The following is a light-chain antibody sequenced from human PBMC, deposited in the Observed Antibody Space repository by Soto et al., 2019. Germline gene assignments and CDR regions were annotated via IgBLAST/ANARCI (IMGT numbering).Light chain of an antibody. V-gene: IGLV2-8*01. J-gene: IGLJ2*01. Sequence: QSALTQPPSASGSPGRSVTISCTGTSSDVGGYNFVSWYQQHPGKAPKLLVYEVYKRPSGVPDRFSGSKSGNRASLTVSGLQAEDEADDYCTSYPSRNDFVVFGGGTKLTVL. CDR3: TSYPSRNDFVV. CDR1: SSDVGGYNF. CDR2: EVY.